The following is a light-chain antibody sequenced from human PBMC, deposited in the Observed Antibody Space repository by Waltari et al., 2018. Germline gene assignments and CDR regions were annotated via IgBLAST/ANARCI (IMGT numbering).Light chain of an antibody. CDR1: NIGSKG. J-gene: IGLJ3*02. Sequence: SYVLTQPPSVSVAPGNTARITCAGTNIGSKGVHWYQQRPGQAPVLVVSDDDDRPSGTPGRLSGSRSGTSASLAISGLQSEDEADYYCAAWDDSLNAWLFGGGTKVTVL. CDR2: DDD. CDR3: AAWDDSLNAWL. V-gene: IGLV3-21*03.